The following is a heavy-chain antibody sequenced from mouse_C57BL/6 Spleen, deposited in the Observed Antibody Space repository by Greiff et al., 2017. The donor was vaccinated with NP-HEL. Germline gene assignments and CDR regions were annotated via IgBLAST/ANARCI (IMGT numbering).Heavy chain of an antibody. D-gene: IGHD1-1*01. V-gene: IGHV1-80*01. J-gene: IGHJ1*03. CDR3: ARGRDYYGSSYWYFDV. CDR1: GYAFSSYW. Sequence: VQLQQSGAELVKPGASVKISCKASGYAFSSYWMNWVKQRPGKGLEWIGQIYPGDGDTNYNGKFKGKATLTADKSSSTAYMQLSSLTSEDSAVYFGARGRDYYGSSYWYFDVWGTGTTVTVSS. CDR2: IYPGDGDT.